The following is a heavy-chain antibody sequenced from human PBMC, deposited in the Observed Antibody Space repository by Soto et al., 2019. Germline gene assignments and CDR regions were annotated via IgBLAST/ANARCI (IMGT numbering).Heavy chain of an antibody. CDR3: ARGEYYYGSGSYYNLFDY. CDR1: GGSISSSSYY. CDR2: IYYSGST. Sequence: SETLSLTCTVSGGSISSSSYYWGWIRQPPGKGLEWIGSIYYSGSTYYNPSLKSRVTISVDTSKNQFSLKLSSVTAADTAVYYCARGEYYYGSGSYYNLFDYRGQGTLVTVSS. J-gene: IGHJ4*02. V-gene: IGHV4-39*01. D-gene: IGHD3-10*01.